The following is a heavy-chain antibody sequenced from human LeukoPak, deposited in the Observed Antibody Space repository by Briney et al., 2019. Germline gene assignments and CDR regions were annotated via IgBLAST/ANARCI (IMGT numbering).Heavy chain of an antibody. CDR2: IYYSGST. D-gene: IGHD6-13*01. J-gene: IGHJ4*02. Sequence: SETLSLTCTVSGGSISSYYWSWIRQPPGKGLEWIGYIYYSGSTNYNPSLKSRVTISVDTSKNQFSLKLSSVTAADTAVYYCARTYSSSWYFDYWGQGTLVTVSS. CDR1: GGSISSYY. V-gene: IGHV4-59*01. CDR3: ARTYSSSWYFDY.